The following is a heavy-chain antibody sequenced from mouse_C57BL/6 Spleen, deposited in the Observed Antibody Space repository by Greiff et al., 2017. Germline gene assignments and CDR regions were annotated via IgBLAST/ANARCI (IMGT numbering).Heavy chain of an antibody. V-gene: IGHV1-42*01. J-gene: IGHJ3*01. D-gene: IGHD1-1*01. CDR2: INPSTGGT. Sequence: VQLQQSGPELVKPGASVKISCKASGYSLTGYYMNWVKQSPDKSLEWIGEINPSTGGTTYNQKIKAKATLTVDKSSSTAYMQLKSRTSEDSAVYYCALYYYGSPWFAYWGQGTLVTVSA. CDR3: ALYYYGSPWFAY. CDR1: GYSLTGYY.